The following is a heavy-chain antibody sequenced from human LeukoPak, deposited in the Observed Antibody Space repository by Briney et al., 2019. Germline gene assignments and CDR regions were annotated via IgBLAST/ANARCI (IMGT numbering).Heavy chain of an antibody. D-gene: IGHD5-12*01. Sequence: GASVKVSCKASGYTFTSHGITWVRQAPGQGLEWMGWISTYNVNTNYAQKLQGRVTITADESTSTAYMELSSLRSEDTAVYYCARAFYSGYSIGGNYYMDVWGKGTTVTISS. CDR2: ISTYNVNT. CDR3: ARAFYSGYSIGGNYYMDV. CDR1: GYTFTSHG. V-gene: IGHV1-18*04. J-gene: IGHJ6*03.